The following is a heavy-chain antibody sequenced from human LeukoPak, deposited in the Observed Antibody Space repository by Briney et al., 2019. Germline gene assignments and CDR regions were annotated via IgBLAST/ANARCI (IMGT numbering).Heavy chain of an antibody. D-gene: IGHD6-19*01. CDR1: GFTFNNYA. V-gene: IGHV3-23*01. J-gene: IGHJ4*02. CDR3: AKDPQWLVPRAGDYFDY. Sequence: GGSLRLSCAGSGFTFNNYAMTWVRQAPERGLEWVSSITSGGGTNYADSVKGRFTISRDNSRNTLYLQMNGLRAEDTAVYYCAKDPQWLVPRAGDYFDYWGQGTLVTVSS. CDR2: ITSGGGT.